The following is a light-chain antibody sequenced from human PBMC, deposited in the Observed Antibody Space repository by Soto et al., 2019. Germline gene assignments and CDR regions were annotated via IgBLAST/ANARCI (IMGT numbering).Light chain of an antibody. Sequence: EIVLTQSPATLSLSPGEIATLSCRASQSVSSYLASYQQKPGQAPRLLIYDASNRATGIPARFSGSGSGTDFTLTISSLEPEDFAVYYCQQRSNWPPRVTFGGGTKVHIK. V-gene: IGKV3-11*01. CDR2: DAS. J-gene: IGKJ4*01. CDR3: QQRSNWPPRVT. CDR1: QSVSSY.